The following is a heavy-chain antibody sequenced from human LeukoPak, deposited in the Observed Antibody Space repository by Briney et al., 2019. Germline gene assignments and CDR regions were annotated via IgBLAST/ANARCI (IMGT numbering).Heavy chain of an antibody. Sequence: GRSLRLSCAASGLTFSAHYMDWVRPAPGGALEWVGRSRNKANGHTTEYAASVKGRFTIPRDDPTKSEYLQMNSRRNEHTTVYYCARAGLVVVSAKKSDAFDVWGQGTMVTVSS. D-gene: IGHD2-21*02. CDR2: SRNKANGHTT. J-gene: IGHJ3*01. V-gene: IGHV3-72*01. CDR3: ARAGLVVVSAKKSDAFDV. CDR1: GLTFSAHY.